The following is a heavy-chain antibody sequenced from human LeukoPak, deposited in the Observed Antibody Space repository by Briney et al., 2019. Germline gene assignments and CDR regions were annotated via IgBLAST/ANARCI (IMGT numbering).Heavy chain of an antibody. J-gene: IGHJ4*02. V-gene: IGHV3-23*01. CDR2: ISGGGGST. Sequence: GGSLRLSCSASGFVFSTYSMNWVRQAPGKGLEWVSTISGGGGSTYYADSVKGRFTISRDNSKNTLYLQVNSLRAEDTAVYYCAKGGKWDVTPFDYWGQGTLVTVSS. D-gene: IGHD1-26*01. CDR1: GFVFSTYS. CDR3: AKGGKWDVTPFDY.